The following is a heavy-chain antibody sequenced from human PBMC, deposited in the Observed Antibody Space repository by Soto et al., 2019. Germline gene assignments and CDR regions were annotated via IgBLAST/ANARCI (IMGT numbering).Heavy chain of an antibody. J-gene: IGHJ4*02. CDR3: ARNTGGTRGPYFDY. Sequence: QVQLQESGPGLVKPSDTLSLTCAVSGHSISSSNWWAWIRQSPGKGLEWIGYINYSGTTYYRPSLKSRVPLSVDTSKNQFPLKLSSVAAVDTAVYYCARNTGGTRGPYFDYWGQGILVTVSS. V-gene: IGHV4-28*01. D-gene: IGHD1-1*01. CDR1: GHSISSSNW. CDR2: INYSGTT.